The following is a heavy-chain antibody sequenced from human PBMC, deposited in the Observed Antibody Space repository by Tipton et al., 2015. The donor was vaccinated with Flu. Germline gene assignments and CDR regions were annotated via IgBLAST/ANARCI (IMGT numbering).Heavy chain of an antibody. Sequence: TLSLTCTVSGGSISSGSYYWSWIRQPAGKGLEWIGRIYTSGRTNYNPSPKSRVTISVDTSKNQFSLKLSSVTAADTAVYYCARHTNKSNWFDPWGQGTLATVSS. CDR2: IYTSGRT. CDR3: ARHTNKSNWFDP. CDR1: GGSISSGSYY. D-gene: IGHD2/OR15-2a*01. J-gene: IGHJ5*02. V-gene: IGHV4-61*02.